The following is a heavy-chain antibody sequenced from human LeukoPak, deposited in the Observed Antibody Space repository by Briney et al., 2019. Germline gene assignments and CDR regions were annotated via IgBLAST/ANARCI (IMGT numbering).Heavy chain of an antibody. CDR2: IYYSGST. V-gene: IGHV4-59*01. Sequence: SETLSLTCTVSGGSISSDYCSWIRQPPGKVLEWIGYIYYSGSTNYNPSLKSRVTISVDTSKNQFSLKLSSVTAADTAVYFCARGKTYYYDSSGYYATTHSDYWGQGTQVTVSS. CDR3: ARGKTYYYDSSGYYATTHSDY. J-gene: IGHJ4*02. CDR1: GGSISSDY. D-gene: IGHD3-22*01.